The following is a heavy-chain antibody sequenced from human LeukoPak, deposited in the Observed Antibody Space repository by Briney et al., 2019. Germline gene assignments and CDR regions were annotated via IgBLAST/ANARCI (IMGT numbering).Heavy chain of an antibody. D-gene: IGHD4-11*01. CDR2: IYSSGST. CDR1: GGSISEYH. Sequence: SETLSLTCTVSGGSISEYHWSWIRQSPGKGLEWIGYIYSSGSTNYNPSLKSRVTISVDTSKNQFSLKPSSVTAADTAVYYCARDYMTTVTNYYYYYGMDVWGQGTTVTVSS. J-gene: IGHJ6*02. CDR3: ARDYMTTVTNYYYYYGMDV. V-gene: IGHV4-59*01.